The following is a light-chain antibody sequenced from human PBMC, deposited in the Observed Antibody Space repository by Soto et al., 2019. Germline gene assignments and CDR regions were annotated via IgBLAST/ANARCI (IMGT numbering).Light chain of an antibody. CDR2: GAS. Sequence: EIVMTHMPATLSVAPLGKGRLSCVASQSVSSDLAWYHQKPGQAPRLLIYGASTRATGIPARFIGSESATEFTLPINRLQSADFAVYYCQQYNNWPRAFGQGTKVDIK. CDR1: QSVSSD. J-gene: IGKJ1*01. V-gene: IGKV3-15*01. CDR3: QQYNNWPRA.